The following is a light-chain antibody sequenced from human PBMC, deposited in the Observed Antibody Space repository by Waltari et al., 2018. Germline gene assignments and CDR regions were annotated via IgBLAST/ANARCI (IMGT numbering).Light chain of an antibody. J-gene: IGLJ3*02. CDR1: SGHSSNV. CDR2: VNSDGSH. Sequence: QLVVTQSPSASASLGASVKLTWTLSSGHSSNVIAWLQQHPERGPRYLMKVNSDGSHSKGDEIPDRFSGSSSGAERYLTISNLQSEDEADYYCQTGGHGTWVFGGGTKLTVL. CDR3: QTGGHGTWV. V-gene: IGLV4-69*01.